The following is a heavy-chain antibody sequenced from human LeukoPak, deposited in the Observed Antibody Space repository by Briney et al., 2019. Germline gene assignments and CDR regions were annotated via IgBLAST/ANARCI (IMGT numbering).Heavy chain of an antibody. CDR1: GFTFSSYW. V-gene: IGHV3-43*02. Sequence: GGSLRLSCAASGFTFSSYWMHWVRQAPGKGLEWVSLISADGGGTYYADSVKGRFTISRDNSKNSLFLQMNSLRIEDTALYYCAKDLSSPAQTFDSWGQGTLVTVSS. J-gene: IGHJ4*02. D-gene: IGHD2-2*01. CDR3: AKDLSSPAQTFDS. CDR2: ISADGGGT.